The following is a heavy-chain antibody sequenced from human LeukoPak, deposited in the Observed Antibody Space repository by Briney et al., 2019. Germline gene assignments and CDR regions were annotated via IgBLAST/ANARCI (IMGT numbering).Heavy chain of an antibody. CDR1: GGSIRGYY. V-gene: IGHV4-4*09. Sequence: SETLSLTCTVSGGSIRGYYWTWIRQPPGKGLEWIGYIHTSEGTKYNPSLKSRVTVSADTSNNQVSLKVSSVTAADTAVYYCARHFRTSTGTYFFDYWAREPWSPSPQ. J-gene: IGHJ4*02. CDR3: ARHFRTSTGTYFFDY. CDR2: IHTSEGT. D-gene: IGHD1/OR15-1a*01.